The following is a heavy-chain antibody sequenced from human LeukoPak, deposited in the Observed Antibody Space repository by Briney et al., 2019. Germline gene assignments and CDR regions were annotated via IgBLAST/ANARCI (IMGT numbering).Heavy chain of an antibody. Sequence: GGSLRLSCAAYGFTFSSYSMNWVRQAPGKGLEWVSFISTSSSYIYYADSVKGRFTISRDNAKNSLYLQMNSLRAEDTAVYYCAKIRESIWQACFDYWGQGTLVTISS. V-gene: IGHV3-21*04. CDR1: GFTFSSYS. D-gene: IGHD6-6*01. J-gene: IGHJ4*02. CDR3: AKIRESIWQACFDY. CDR2: ISTSSSYI.